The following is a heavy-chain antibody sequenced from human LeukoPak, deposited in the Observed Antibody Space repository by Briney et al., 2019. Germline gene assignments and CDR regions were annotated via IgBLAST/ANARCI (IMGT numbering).Heavy chain of an antibody. D-gene: IGHD3-22*01. V-gene: IGHV1-18*01. CDR3: ASLYYDSSGYTPRGYYYGMDV. J-gene: IGHJ6*02. CDR1: GYTFTSYG. CDR2: ISAYNGNT. Sequence: ASVEVSCKASGYTFTSYGISWVRQAPGQGLEWMGWISAYNGNTNYAQKLQGRVTMTTDTSTSTAYMELRSLRSDDTAVYYCASLYYDSSGYTPRGYYYGMDVWGQGTTVTVSS.